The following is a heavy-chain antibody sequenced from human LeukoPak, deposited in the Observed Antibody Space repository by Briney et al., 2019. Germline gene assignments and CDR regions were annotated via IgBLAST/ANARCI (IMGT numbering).Heavy chain of an antibody. CDR3: ASFLYSGYEPNDAFDI. CDR2: IIPIFGTA. Sequence: SVKVSCKASGGTFSSYAISWVRQAPGQGLEWMGGIIPIFGTANYAQKFQGRVTITTDESTSTAYMKLSSLRSEDTAVYYCASFLYSGYEPNDAFDIWGQGTMVTVSS. D-gene: IGHD5-12*01. CDR1: GGTFSSYA. J-gene: IGHJ3*02. V-gene: IGHV1-69*05.